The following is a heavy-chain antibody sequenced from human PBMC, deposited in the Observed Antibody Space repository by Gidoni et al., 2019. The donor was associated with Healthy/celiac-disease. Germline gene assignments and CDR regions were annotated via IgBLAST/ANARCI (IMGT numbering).Heavy chain of an antibody. V-gene: IGHV4-39*01. Sequence: QLQLQESGPGLVKPSETLSLTCTVSGGSLSRSRYYWGWIRPPPGKGLEWIGSIYYSGSTYYNPSLKSRVTISVDTSKNQFSLKLSSVTAADTAVYYCASLPQYYGSGITKYGYYGMDVWGQGTTVTVSS. CDR2: IYYSGST. CDR1: GGSLSRSRYY. J-gene: IGHJ6*02. CDR3: ASLPQYYGSGITKYGYYGMDV. D-gene: IGHD3-10*01.